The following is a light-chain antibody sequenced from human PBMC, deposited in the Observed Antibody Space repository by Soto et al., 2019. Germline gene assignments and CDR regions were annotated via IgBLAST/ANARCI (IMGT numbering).Light chain of an antibody. CDR3: SSYASSSTRLV. V-gene: IGLV2-14*01. J-gene: IGLJ1*01. CDR1: SSDVGGYNY. CDR2: DVS. Sequence: QSVLTQPASVSGSPGQSITISCTGTSSDVGGYNYVSWYQQHPGKAPKLMIYDVSNRPSGVSNRFSGSKSGNTASLTISGLQAEDEADYYCSSYASSSTRLVFGTGTKVTVI.